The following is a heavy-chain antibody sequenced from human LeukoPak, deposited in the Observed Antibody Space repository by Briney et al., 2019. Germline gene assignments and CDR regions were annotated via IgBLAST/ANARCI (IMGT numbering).Heavy chain of an antibody. J-gene: IGHJ4*02. V-gene: IGHV4-59*08. Sequence: PSETLSLTCTVSGGSISGPYWSWIRQPPGKGLEWIAYVYYSGDTNYNPSLKNRAAISLDTSKNQFSLTVTSVTAADTAIYYCARHTYARPFDFWGQGTLVTVSS. CDR1: GGSISGPY. D-gene: IGHD6-6*01. CDR3: ARHTYARPFDF. CDR2: VYYSGDT.